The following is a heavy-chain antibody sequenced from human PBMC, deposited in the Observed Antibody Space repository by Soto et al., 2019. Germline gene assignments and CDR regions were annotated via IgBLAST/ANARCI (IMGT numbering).Heavy chain of an antibody. D-gene: IGHD6-13*01. J-gene: IGHJ5*02. V-gene: IGHV5-51*01. CDR1: GYSFTSYW. CDR3: ARHGRKKAAPSTGYNWFDP. Sequence: PGESLKISCKGSGYSFTSYWIGWVRQMPGKGLEWMGIIYPGDSDTRYSPSFQGQVTISADKSISTAYLQWSSLKASDTAMYYCARHGRKKAAPSTGYNWFDPWGQGTPVTVSS. CDR2: IYPGDSDT.